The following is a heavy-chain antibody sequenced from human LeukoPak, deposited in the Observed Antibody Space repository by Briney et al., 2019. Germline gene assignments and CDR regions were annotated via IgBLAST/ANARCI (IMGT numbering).Heavy chain of an antibody. CDR2: VYHSGST. CDR1: GYSISSGYY. J-gene: IGHJ4*02. D-gene: IGHD3-22*01. CDR3: ARNDSSGYFDY. V-gene: IGHV4-38-2*01. Sequence: PSETLSLTCAVSGYSISSGYYWGWIRQPPGKGLEWIGSVYHSGSTHYSPSLKSRVTIAVDTSKNQFSLKLSSVTAADTAVYYCARNDSSGYFDYWGQGTLVTVSS.